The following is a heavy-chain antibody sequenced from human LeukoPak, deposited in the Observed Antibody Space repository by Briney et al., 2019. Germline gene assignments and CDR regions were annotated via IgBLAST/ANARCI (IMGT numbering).Heavy chain of an antibody. CDR2: IIPIFGTA. CDR3: ARGSPNWGSRFDS. Sequence: SVKVSCKASGGTFRSYAISWVRQAPGQGLEWMGGIIPIFGTANYAQKFQGRVTITADESTSTAYMELSSLRSEDTAVYYCARGSPNWGSRFDSWGQGTLVTVSS. CDR1: GGTFRSYA. D-gene: IGHD7-27*01. V-gene: IGHV1-69*13. J-gene: IGHJ4*02.